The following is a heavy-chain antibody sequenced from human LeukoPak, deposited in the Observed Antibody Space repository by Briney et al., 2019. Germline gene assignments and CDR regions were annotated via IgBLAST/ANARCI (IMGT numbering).Heavy chain of an antibody. V-gene: IGHV1-69*01. CDR1: GGTFSSYA. D-gene: IGHD5-12*01. J-gene: IGHJ4*02. CDR3: ARVDGYSGYEEYFDY. CDR2: IIPIFGTA. Sequence: SVKVSCKASGGTFSSYAIGWVRQAPGQGLEWMGGIIPIFGTANYAQKFQGRVTITADESTSTAYMELSSLRSEDTAVYYCARVDGYSGYEEYFDYWGQGTLVTVSS.